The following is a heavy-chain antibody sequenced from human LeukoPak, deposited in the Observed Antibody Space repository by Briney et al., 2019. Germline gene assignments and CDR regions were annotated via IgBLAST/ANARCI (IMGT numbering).Heavy chain of an antibody. V-gene: IGHV4-34*01. D-gene: IGHD3-16*02. Sequence: KPSETLSLTCAVYGGSFSGYYWSWIRQPPGKGLEWIGEINHSGSTNYNPSFKSRVTISVDTSKNQFSLKLSSVTAADTAVYYCARRYDYVWGSYRYKGSYFDYWGQGTLVTVSS. CDR1: GGSFSGYY. CDR3: ARRYDYVWGSYRYKGSYFDY. CDR2: INHSGST. J-gene: IGHJ4*02.